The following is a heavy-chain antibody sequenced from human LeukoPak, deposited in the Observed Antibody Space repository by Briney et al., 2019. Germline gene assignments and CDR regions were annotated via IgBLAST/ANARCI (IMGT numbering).Heavy chain of an antibody. Sequence: GGSLRPSCAASGFTFSSYSMNWVRQAPGKGLEWVSSLSSSSSYIYYADSVKGRLTIPRDNARNSLYLQMNSLRADDAAVYYCAREPTSMGSDYWGQGTLVTVSS. CDR1: GFTFSSYS. D-gene: IGHD5-18*01. J-gene: IGHJ4*02. CDR3: AREPTSMGSDY. V-gene: IGHV3-21*01. CDR2: LSSSSSYI.